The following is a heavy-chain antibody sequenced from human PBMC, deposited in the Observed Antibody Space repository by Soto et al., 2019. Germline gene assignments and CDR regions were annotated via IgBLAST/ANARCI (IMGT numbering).Heavy chain of an antibody. Sequence: SETLSLTCTVSGGSISSGGYYWSWIRQHPGKGLEWIGYIYYSGSTYYNPSLKSRVTISVDTSKNQFSLKLSSVTAADTAVYYCARDCNRCGYYYGGSGYYSGVDVWGQGTMVTVS. CDR2: IYYSGST. D-gene: IGHD3-10*01. CDR3: ARDCNRCGYYYGGSGYYSGVDV. J-gene: IGHJ6*02. CDR1: GGSISSGGYY. V-gene: IGHV4-31*03.